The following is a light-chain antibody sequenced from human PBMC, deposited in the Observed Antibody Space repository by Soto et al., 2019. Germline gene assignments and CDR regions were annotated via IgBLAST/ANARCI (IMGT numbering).Light chain of an antibody. J-gene: IGLJ3*02. V-gene: IGLV4-60*02. CDR2: LEGSGSY. CDR1: SGHSSYI. CDR3: ETWDSNTRV. Sequence: QLVLTQSSSASASLGSSVKLTCTLSSGHSSYIIAWHHQQPGKAPRFLMRLEGSGSYNKGSGVPDRFSGSSSGPDRYLTISTLQFEDEADYYCETWDSNTRVFGGGTKLTVL.